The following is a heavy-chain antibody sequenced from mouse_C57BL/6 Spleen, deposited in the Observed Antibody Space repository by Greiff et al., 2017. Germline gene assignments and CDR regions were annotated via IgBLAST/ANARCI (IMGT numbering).Heavy chain of an antibody. CDR3: ARRDGDYYAMGY. V-gene: IGHV5-17*01. J-gene: IGHJ4*01. CDR2: ISSGSSTI. CDR1: GFTFSDYG. Sequence: EVKLQESGGGLVKPGGSLKLSCAASGFTFSDYGMHWVRQAPEKGLEWVAYISSGSSTIYYADTVKGRFTISRDNAKNTLFLQMTSLRSEDTAMYYCARRDGDYYAMGYWGQGTSVTVSS.